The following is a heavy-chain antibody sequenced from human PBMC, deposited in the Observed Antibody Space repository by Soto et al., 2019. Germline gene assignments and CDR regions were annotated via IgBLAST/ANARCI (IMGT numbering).Heavy chain of an antibody. J-gene: IGHJ4*02. CDR1: GGTFSSYA. Sequence: SVKVSCKASGGTFSSYAISWVRQAPGQGLEWMGGIIPIFGTANYAQKFQGRVTITADESTSTAYMELSSLRSEDTAVYYCARQEPSSGWPTYFDYWGQGTLVTVSS. CDR3: ARQEPSSGWPTYFDY. V-gene: IGHV1-69*13. CDR2: IIPIFGTA. D-gene: IGHD6-19*01.